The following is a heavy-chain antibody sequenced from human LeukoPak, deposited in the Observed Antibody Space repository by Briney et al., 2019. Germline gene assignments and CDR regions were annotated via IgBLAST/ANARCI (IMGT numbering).Heavy chain of an antibody. CDR3: ASGPRGGYNTPWFDP. V-gene: IGHV4-4*09. Sequence: SETLSLTCTVSGGSISSYYWSWIRQPPGKGLEWIGYIYTSGSTNYNPSLKSRVTISVDTSKNQFSLKLSSVTAADTAVYYCASGPRGGYNTPWFDPWGQGTLVTVSS. J-gene: IGHJ5*02. D-gene: IGHD5-24*01. CDR2: IYTSGST. CDR1: GGSISSYY.